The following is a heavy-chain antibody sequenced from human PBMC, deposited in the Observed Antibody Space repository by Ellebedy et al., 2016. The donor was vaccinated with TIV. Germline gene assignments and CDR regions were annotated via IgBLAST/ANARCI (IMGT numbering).Heavy chain of an antibody. Sequence: GESLKISCAVSRFSFRNYWMSWVRQPPGKGLEWVANINQDGSDKYYVDSVTGRFTISRDNAKNSLYLQMNSLRAEDTAVYYCATDGSYGDYLSPTHAFVMWGQGTLVTVSA. CDR3: ATDGSYGDYLSPTHAFVM. CDR1: RFSFRNYW. J-gene: IGHJ3*02. D-gene: IGHD4-17*01. CDR2: INQDGSDK. V-gene: IGHV3-7*01.